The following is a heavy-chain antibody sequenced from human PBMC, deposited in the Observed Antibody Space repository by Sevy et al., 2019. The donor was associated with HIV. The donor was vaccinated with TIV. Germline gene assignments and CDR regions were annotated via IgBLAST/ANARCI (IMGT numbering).Heavy chain of an antibody. CDR3: TRGDCGGDCSPHGFDP. CDR2: INPSAGST. CDR1: GYTFTNYH. D-gene: IGHD2-21*01. Sequence: ASVKVSCKASGYTFTNYHMHWVRQAPGQGLEWMGIINPSAGSTRYAQKFQGRVTMTRDTSTSTVYMELSSLRSEDTAVYFCTRGDCGGDCSPHGFDPWGQGSLVTVSS. J-gene: IGHJ5*02. V-gene: IGHV1-46*03.